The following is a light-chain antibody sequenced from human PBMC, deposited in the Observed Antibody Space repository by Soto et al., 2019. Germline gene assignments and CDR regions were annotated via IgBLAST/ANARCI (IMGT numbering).Light chain of an antibody. CDR2: GNS. V-gene: IGLV1-40*01. J-gene: IGLJ2*01. Sequence: QSVLTQPPSVSGAPGQRVTISCTGSSSNIGAGFDVHWYQHLPATAPKLLIYGNSNRPSGVPDRLSASKSGTSASLAITGLQAEDEADYYCQSYDTGLSGHVVFGGGTKLTVL. CDR3: QSYDTGLSGHVV. CDR1: SSNIGAGFD.